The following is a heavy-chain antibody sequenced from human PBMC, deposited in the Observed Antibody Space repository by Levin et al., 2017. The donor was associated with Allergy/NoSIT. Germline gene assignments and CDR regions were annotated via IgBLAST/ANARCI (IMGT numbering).Heavy chain of an antibody. D-gene: IGHD3-22*01. J-gene: IGHJ4*02. CDR1: GGSISSSHW. CDR3: VRDHGDYDGSGYYFDY. V-gene: IGHV4-4*02. Sequence: SETLSLTCAVSGGSISSSHWWSWVRQPPGKGLEWVGEIDHSGNTTYNSSLKSRVTISVDTSKNQFSLRLSSVTAADTAVYYCVRDHGDYDGSGYYFDYWGQGTLVTVSS. CDR2: IDHSGNT.